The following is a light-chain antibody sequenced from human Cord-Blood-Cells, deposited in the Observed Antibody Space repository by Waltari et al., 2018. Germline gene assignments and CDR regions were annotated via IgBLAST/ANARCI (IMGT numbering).Light chain of an antibody. CDR2: EVS. CDR3: SSYASSKNSV. J-gene: IGLJ1*01. CDR1: SSDVGGYNY. Sequence: QSALTQPPSASGSPGLSVTISCTGTSSDVGGYNYVSWYQQHPCTAPKLKIYEVSKRPSGVPDRFSGYKSGNTACLTVTGLRAEEEADYYCSSYASSKNSVFGTGTKVTVL. V-gene: IGLV2-8*01.